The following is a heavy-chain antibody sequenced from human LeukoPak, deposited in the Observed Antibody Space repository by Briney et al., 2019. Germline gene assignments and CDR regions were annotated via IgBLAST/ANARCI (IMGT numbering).Heavy chain of an antibody. Sequence: PSETLSLTCSVSGGSLTNYYWTWSRQAPGKGLEWLGYISYSGTTKYNPSLESRVTMSVDTSKNQFSLKLSSVTAADTAVYFCARGPYSYDSSGAFDIWGQGTMVTVSS. V-gene: IGHV4-59*08. D-gene: IGHD3-22*01. CDR2: ISYSGTT. CDR1: GGSLTNYY. J-gene: IGHJ3*02. CDR3: ARGPYSYDSSGAFDI.